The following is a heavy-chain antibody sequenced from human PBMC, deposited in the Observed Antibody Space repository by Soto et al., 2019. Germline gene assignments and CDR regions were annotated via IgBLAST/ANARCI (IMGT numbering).Heavy chain of an antibody. CDR1: GFTFSSYA. CDR3: AKIISARLFYFAMDV. D-gene: IGHD6-6*01. J-gene: IGHJ6*02. V-gene: IGHV3-23*01. Sequence: VGSLRLSCAASGFTFSSYAMSWVRQAPGKGLEWVSGIVGSGGSRDYAESVKGRFTISKDNSKNTLYLQMNSLRADDTAVCYCAKIISARLFYFAMDVWGQGTTVTVSS. CDR2: IVGSGGSR.